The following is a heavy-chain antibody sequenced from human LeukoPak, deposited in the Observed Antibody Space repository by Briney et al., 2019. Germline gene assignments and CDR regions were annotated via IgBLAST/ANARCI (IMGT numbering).Heavy chain of an antibody. CDR3: AREGIAAAGPDY. D-gene: IGHD6-13*01. CDR2: ISYDGNTK. J-gene: IGHJ4*02. V-gene: IGHV3-30-3*01. CDR1: GFIFGNYA. Sequence: GGSLRLSCAATGFIFGNYAMHWVRQAPGKGLEWVAVISYDGNTKYYADSLKGRFTVSRDNSKNTLDLQMNSLSPEDTAVYYCAREGIAAAGPDYWGQGTLVTVSS.